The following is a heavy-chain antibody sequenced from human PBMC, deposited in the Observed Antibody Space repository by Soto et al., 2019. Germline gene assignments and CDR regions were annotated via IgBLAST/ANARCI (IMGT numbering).Heavy chain of an antibody. V-gene: IGHV3-23*01. J-gene: IGHJ4*02. Sequence: VQLLESGGGLVQPGGSLRLSCAASGFTFSSYAMSWVRQAPGKGLEWVSAISGSGGSTYYADSVKGRFTISRDNSKNTLYLQMNSLRAEDTAVYYCAKDQLLRFLEWLFTFDYWGQGTLVTVSS. D-gene: IGHD3-3*01. CDR1: GFTFSSYA. CDR3: AKDQLLRFLEWLFTFDY. CDR2: ISGSGGST.